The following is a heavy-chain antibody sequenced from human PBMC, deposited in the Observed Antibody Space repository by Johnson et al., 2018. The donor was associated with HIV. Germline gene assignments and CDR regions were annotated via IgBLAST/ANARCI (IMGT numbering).Heavy chain of an antibody. CDR1: GITFSASA. CDR2: ISYDGANK. V-gene: IGHV3-30*07. D-gene: IGHD6-13*01. Sequence: QVQLVESGGGLIQPGGSLRLSCAASGITFSASAMHWIRQAPGKGLQWVSFISYDGANKDYADSVKGRFTISRDNSKNTVFLQMNSLRAEDTAVYYCARDLYSSSWYFGGYAGAFDIWGQGTMVTVSS. CDR3: ARDLYSSSWYFGGYAGAFDI. J-gene: IGHJ3*02.